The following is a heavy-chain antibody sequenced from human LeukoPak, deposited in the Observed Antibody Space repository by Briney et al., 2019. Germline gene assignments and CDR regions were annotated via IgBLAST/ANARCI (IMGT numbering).Heavy chain of an antibody. Sequence: SETLSLTCTVSGGSISSGSYYWSWIRQPAGKGLEWIGRIYTSGSTNYNPSLKSRVTISVDTSKNQFSLKLSSVTAADTAVYYCAGLYYYDSSGYYFWGQGTLVTVSS. J-gene: IGHJ4*02. CDR2: IYTSGST. D-gene: IGHD3-22*01. CDR3: AGLYYYDSSGYYF. V-gene: IGHV4-61*02. CDR1: GGSISSGSYY.